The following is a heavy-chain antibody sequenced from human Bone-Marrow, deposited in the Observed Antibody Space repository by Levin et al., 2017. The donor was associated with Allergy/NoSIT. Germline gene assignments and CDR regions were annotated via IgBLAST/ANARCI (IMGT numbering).Heavy chain of an antibody. CDR3: ARGPFGYRTDY. CDR2: IYYSGST. CDR1: GGSVSSGDYY. D-gene: IGHD5-12*01. V-gene: IGHV4-30-4*01. Sequence: KASETLSLTCTVSGGSVSSGDYYWSWLRQPPGKGLEWIGYIYYSGSTYYNPSLKSRLTMSLDTSKNQFSLKLSSVTAADTAVYYCARGPFGYRTDYWGPGTLVTVSS. J-gene: IGHJ4*02.